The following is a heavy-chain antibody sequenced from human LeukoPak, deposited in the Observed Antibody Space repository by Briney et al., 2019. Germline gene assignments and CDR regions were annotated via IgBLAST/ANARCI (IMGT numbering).Heavy chain of an antibody. Sequence: ASVKVSCKASGYTFTNYGITWVRQAPGQGLEWMGWISAHDGTRNYALKHEDRVTMTTDTSTSTAYMELRGLRSDDTAVYYCARRSTLYGSGRFYFDYWGQGTLATVSS. D-gene: IGHD2/OR15-2a*01. CDR2: ISAHDGTR. CDR1: GYTFTNYG. CDR3: ARRSTLYGSGRFYFDY. J-gene: IGHJ4*02. V-gene: IGHV1-18*01.